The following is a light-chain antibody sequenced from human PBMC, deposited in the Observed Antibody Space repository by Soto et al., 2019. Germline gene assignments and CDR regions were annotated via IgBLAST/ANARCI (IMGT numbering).Light chain of an antibody. V-gene: IGKV1-5*03. J-gene: IGKJ1*01. CDR1: QGIRND. Sequence: GDRVTITCRASQGIRNDLGWYQQKPGKAPKLLIYKASSLESGVPSRFSGSGSGTEFTLTISSLQPDDFATYYCQQYNSFWTFGQGTKVDIK. CDR3: QQYNSFWT. CDR2: KAS.